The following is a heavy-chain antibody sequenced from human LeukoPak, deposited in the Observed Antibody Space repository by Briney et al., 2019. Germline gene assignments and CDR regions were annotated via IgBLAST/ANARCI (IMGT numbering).Heavy chain of an antibody. CDR2: TYGGSR. CDR3: VRGQYSAFDI. D-gene: IGHD2-21*01. V-gene: IGHV6-1*01. CDR1: GDSVSGNIVA. J-gene: IGHJ3*02. Sequence: SQTLSLTCAVSGDSVSGNIVAWNCIRQSPSRGLEWLSMTYGGSRYYEPSMKRRISISPDTSKKQFLLHLNSVTPEDTVVYFGVRGQYSAFDIWGQGTLVIVSS.